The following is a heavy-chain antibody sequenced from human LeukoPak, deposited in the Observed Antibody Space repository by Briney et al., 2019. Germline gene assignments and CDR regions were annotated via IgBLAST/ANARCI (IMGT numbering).Heavy chain of an antibody. Sequence: GGSLRLSCAASGFTVDSNYLSWVRQAPGKGLEWVSTIYTGGNTYYAASVKGRFTISRDNSKNTLYLQMNSLRAEDTAVYYCAKEGYEIVVVIIDYWGQGTLVTVSS. V-gene: IGHV3-53*01. J-gene: IGHJ4*02. CDR2: IYTGGNT. CDR1: GFTVDSNY. D-gene: IGHD3-22*01. CDR3: AKEGYEIVVVIIDY.